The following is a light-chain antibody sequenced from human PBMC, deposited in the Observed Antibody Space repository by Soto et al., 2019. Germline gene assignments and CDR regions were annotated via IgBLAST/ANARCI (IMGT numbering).Light chain of an antibody. J-gene: IGLJ1*01. V-gene: IGLV2-14*03. CDR3: SSYTTISALGI. Sequence: QSALTQPASVSGSPGQSITISCTGTSSDVGCYNYVAWYQQHPGEAPKLIIYDVSSRPSGISYRFSGSKSGNTASLTISGLQAEDEADYYCSSYTTISALGIFGTGTKLTVL. CDR2: DVS. CDR1: SSDVGCYNY.